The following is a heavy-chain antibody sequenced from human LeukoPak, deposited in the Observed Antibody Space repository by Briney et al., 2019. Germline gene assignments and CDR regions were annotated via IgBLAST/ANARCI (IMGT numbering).Heavy chain of an antibody. Sequence: PGGSLRLSCAASGFTFSSYAMHWVRQAPGKGLEWVAVISYDGGNKYYADSVKGRFTISRDNSKNTLYLQMNSLRAEDTAVYYCARAVQQLWLVTELDYWGQGTLVTVSS. D-gene: IGHD5-18*01. V-gene: IGHV3-30-3*01. CDR2: ISYDGGNK. J-gene: IGHJ4*02. CDR1: GFTFSSYA. CDR3: ARAVQQLWLVTELDY.